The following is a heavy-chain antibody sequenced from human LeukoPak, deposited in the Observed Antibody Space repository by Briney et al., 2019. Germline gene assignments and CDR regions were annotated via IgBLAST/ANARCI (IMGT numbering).Heavy chain of an antibody. Sequence: SETLSLTCDVSGVSFSTYYWSWIRQSPEKGLEWIGEVNHSGYTNYNPSLKGRVTISVDTSKNQFSLRLSSVTAADTAVYYCARQLYGSDYWGQGTLVTVSS. CDR3: ARQLYGSDY. CDR2: VNHSGYT. V-gene: IGHV4-34*01. D-gene: IGHD4-17*01. CDR1: GVSFSTYY. J-gene: IGHJ4*02.